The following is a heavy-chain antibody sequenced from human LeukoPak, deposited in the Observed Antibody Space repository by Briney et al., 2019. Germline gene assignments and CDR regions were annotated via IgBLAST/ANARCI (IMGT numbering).Heavy chain of an antibody. J-gene: IGHJ4*02. Sequence: ASVKVSCKASGYTFTSYYMHWVRQAPGQGLEWMGRISAYNGDTNYAEKFQGRVTLTTDTSTSRAYMEVRSLKSDDTAIYYCARGVVSALGPDYWGQGTLVTVSS. D-gene: IGHD2-15*01. CDR1: GYTFTSYY. CDR3: ARGVVSALGPDY. V-gene: IGHV1-18*04. CDR2: ISAYNGDT.